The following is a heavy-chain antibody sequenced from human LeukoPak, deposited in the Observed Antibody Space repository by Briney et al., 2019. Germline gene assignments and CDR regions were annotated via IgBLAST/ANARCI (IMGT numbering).Heavy chain of an antibody. CDR2: IYYSGST. D-gene: IGHD1-26*01. CDR3: ARHGLGGSFDY. V-gene: IGHV4-30-4*01. J-gene: IGHJ4*02. Sequence: SETLSLTCTVSGGSISSGDYYWSWVRQPPGKGLEWIGYIYYSGSTYYNPSLKSRVTISVDTSKNQFSLKLSSVTAADTAVYYCARHGLGGSFDYWGQGTLVTVSS. CDR1: GGSISSGDYY.